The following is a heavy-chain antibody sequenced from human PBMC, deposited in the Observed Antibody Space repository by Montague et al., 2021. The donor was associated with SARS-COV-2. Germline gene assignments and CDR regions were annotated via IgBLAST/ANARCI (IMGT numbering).Heavy chain of an antibody. CDR3: ARGHDSSSCYGIRYYFDY. D-gene: IGHD6-13*01. J-gene: IGHJ4*02. Sequence: SETLSLTCAVYGGSFSGYYWSWIRQPPGKGLEWIGEINHSGSTNYNPSLKSRVTISVDTSKNQFSLKLSSVTAADTAVYYCARGHDSSSCYGIRYYFDYWGQGTLVTVSS. V-gene: IGHV4-34*01. CDR2: INHSGST. CDR1: GGSFSGYY.